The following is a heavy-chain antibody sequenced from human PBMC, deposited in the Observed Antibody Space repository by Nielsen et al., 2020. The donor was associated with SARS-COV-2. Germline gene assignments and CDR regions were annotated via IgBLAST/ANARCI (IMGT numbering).Heavy chain of an antibody. V-gene: IGHV3-23*01. J-gene: IGHJ4*02. CDR1: GLTFSSSI. CDR3: AKEVWFGELLTLDY. CDR2: IHGSGDET. Sequence: GGSLRLSCTTSGLTFSSSIMAWVRQAPGKGLEWCSIIHGSGDETHYAGFAKGRFTISRDNSQNTVYLQMNSLRAEDTAIYYCAKEVWFGELLTLDYWGQGALVTVSS. D-gene: IGHD3-10*01.